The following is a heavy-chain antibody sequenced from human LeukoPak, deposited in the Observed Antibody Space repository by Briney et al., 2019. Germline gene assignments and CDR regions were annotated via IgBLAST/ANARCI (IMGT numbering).Heavy chain of an antibody. J-gene: IGHJ4*02. V-gene: IGHV3-30*18. D-gene: IGHD6-13*01. CDR1: GFTFSSYG. Sequence: PGRSLRLSCAASGFTFSSYGMHWVRQAPGKGLEWVAVISYDGSNKYYADSVKGRFTIPRDNSKNTLYLQMNSLRAEDTAVFYCAKAQHSSIWGYFDYWGQGTLVTASS. CDR2: ISYDGSNK. CDR3: AKAQHSSIWGYFDY.